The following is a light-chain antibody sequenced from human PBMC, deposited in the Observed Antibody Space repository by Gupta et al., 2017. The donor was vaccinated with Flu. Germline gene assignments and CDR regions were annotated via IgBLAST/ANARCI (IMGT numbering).Light chain of an antibody. CDR1: QNVYNNY. CDR3: QQGSSSPT. CDR2: AAS. V-gene: IGKV3-20*01. J-gene: IGKJ1*01. Sequence: EIVLTQSPGPLSLSPGERATLSCRASQNVYNNYLAWYQQKPGQAPRLLIYAASSRLTGIPDRFSGSGSGTDFTLTISRLEPEDFAVYYCQQGSSSPTFGQGTKVEIK.